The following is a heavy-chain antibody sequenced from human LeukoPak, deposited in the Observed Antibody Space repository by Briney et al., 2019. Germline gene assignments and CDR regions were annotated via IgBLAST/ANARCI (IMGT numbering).Heavy chain of an antibody. CDR1: GFTFSDYY. D-gene: IGHD3-22*01. V-gene: IGHV3-11*01. CDR3: ARDYEEEYYYVSSGLDV. Sequence: GRSLRLSCAASGFTFSDYYMRWIRQAPGKGLEWVSYISSSGSTIYYADSVKGRFTISRDNAKNSLCLQMKSLRAEDTADYYCARDYEEEYYYVSSGLDVWGQGTPVTVSS. J-gene: IGHJ6*02. CDR2: ISSSGSTI.